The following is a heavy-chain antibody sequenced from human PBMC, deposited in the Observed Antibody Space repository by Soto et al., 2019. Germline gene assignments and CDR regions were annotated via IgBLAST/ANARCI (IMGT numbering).Heavy chain of an antibody. CDR3: ATDPGYCSSTSCPLGY. CDR2: FDPEDGET. D-gene: IGHD2-2*01. Sequence: ASVKVSCKVSGYTLTELSMHWVRQAPGKGLEWMGGFDPEDGETIYAQKFQGRVTMTEDTSTDTAYMELSSLRSEDTAVYYCATDPGYCSSTSCPLGYWGQGTLVTVSS. CDR1: GYTLTELS. V-gene: IGHV1-24*01. J-gene: IGHJ4*02.